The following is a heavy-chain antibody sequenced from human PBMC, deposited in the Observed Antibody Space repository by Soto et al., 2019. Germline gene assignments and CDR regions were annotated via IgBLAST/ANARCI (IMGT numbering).Heavy chain of an antibody. Sequence: QVQLVESGGGVVQPGRSLRLSCAASGFTFSSYAMHWVRQAPGKGLEWVAVISYDGSNKYYADSVKGRFTISRDNSKNTLYLQMNSLRAEDTAVYDCARERTFTMVRGFDYWGQRTLVTVSS. J-gene: IGHJ4*02. CDR3: ARERTFTMVRGFDY. V-gene: IGHV3-30-3*01. CDR2: ISYDGSNK. D-gene: IGHD3-10*01. CDR1: GFTFSSYA.